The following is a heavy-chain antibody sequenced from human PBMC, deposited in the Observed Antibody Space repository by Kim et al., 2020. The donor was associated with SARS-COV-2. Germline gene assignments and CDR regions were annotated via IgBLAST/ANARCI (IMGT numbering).Heavy chain of an antibody. Sequence: GRVTITADKSTSTAYMELSSLRSEDTAVYYCARDSGSYYFTVSEHYFDYWGQGTLVTVSS. D-gene: IGHD1-26*01. J-gene: IGHJ4*02. V-gene: IGHV1-69*04. CDR3: ARDSGSYYFTVSEHYFDY.